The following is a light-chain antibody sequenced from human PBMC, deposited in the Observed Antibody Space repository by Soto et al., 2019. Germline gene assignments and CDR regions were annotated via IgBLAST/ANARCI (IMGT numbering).Light chain of an antibody. J-gene: IGKJ5*01. V-gene: IGKV3-20*01. CDR2: AAS. CDR1: QSISTNY. CDR3: QQYGRT. Sequence: EVVLTQSPGNLSLSPGERATLSCRASQSISTNYLAWYQQKPGQAPRLLLYAASNRATGIPDRFSGSGSGTDFTLTISRLEPEDFALYYCQQYGRTFGQGTRLEIK.